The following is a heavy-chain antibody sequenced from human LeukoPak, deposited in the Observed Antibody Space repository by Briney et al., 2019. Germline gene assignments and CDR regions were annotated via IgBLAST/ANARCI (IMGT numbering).Heavy chain of an antibody. CDR2: IGGSGVNT. J-gene: IGHJ4*02. CDR3: ARDIVGTSPLDY. CDR1: GFTFSSYA. V-gene: IGHV3-23*01. D-gene: IGHD1-26*01. Sequence: GGSLRLYCAASGFTFSSYAMSWVGQGPGKGLEWVSTIGGSGVNTFYSDSVKGRFTISRDKSKNTLYLQMNSLRAEDTAVYYCARDIVGTSPLDYCGQGTLVTVSS.